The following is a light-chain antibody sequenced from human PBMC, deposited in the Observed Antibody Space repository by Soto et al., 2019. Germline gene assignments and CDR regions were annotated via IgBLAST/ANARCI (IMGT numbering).Light chain of an antibody. Sequence: DIQMTQSPSSLSASVGDRVTITCQASQDLKNYVNWYQQKPGKAPKLLIYEASNLETGVPSRFSRSGSGRRFTFTISSLQPEDIATYYCQQCYDSRTFGGGT. V-gene: IGKV1-33*01. CDR3: QQCYDSRT. CDR1: QDLKNY. CDR2: EAS. J-gene: IGKJ4*01.